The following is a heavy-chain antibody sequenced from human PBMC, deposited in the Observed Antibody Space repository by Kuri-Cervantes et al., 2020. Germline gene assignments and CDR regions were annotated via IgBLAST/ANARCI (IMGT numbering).Heavy chain of an antibody. Sequence: SETLSLTCAVYGGSFSGYYWSWIRQPPGKGLEWIGEINHSGSTNYNPSLKSRVTISVDTSKNQFSLKLSSVTAADTAVYYCATGGSYFYYWGQGTLVTVSS. CDR1: GGSFSGYY. CDR3: ATGGSYFYY. CDR2: INHSGST. V-gene: IGHV4-34*01. J-gene: IGHJ4*02. D-gene: IGHD1-26*01.